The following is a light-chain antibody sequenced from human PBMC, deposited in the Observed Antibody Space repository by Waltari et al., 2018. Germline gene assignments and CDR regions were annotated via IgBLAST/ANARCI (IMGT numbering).Light chain of an antibody. V-gene: IGLV3-1*01. Sequence: YELTQPPSVSVSAGQAANIDCSGDDVGNQYISWFQQKPCHSPVLFIFEDNKRPPGIPERFSASNSGNIATLTISETQPMDEADYYCQAWDSGTGVFGTGTKVTVL. CDR2: EDN. CDR3: QAWDSGTGV. J-gene: IGLJ1*01. CDR1: DVGNQY.